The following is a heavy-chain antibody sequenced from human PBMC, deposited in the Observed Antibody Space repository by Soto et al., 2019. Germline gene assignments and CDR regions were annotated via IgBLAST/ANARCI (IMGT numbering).Heavy chain of an antibody. CDR2: IIPKFTTS. V-gene: IGHV1-69*06. J-gene: IGHJ3*02. D-gene: IGHD3-16*01. CDR1: GGTFNNYA. Sequence: SVKVSCKASGGTFNNYAVHWVRQAPGQGLEWMGGIIPKFTTSSSAQKFQGRVTMNVDSSTNTAYMELIRLTSEDTALYYCARGGIGSQPYAFDIWGQGTAVTVSS. CDR3: ARGGIGSQPYAFDI.